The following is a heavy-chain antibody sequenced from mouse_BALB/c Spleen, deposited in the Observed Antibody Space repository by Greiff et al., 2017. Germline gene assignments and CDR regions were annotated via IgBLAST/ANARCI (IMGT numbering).Heavy chain of an antibody. CDR1: GYSITSDYA. D-gene: IGHD1-2*01. CDR2: ISYSGST. CDR3: ARIHYYGYGYFDV. V-gene: IGHV3-2*02. J-gene: IGHJ1*01. Sequence: EVKLQESGPGLVKPSQSLSLTCTVTGYSITSDYAWNWIRQFPGNKLEWMGYISYSGSTSYNPSLKSRISITRDTSKNQFFLQLNSETTEDTATYYCARIHYYGYGYFDVWGAGTTVTVSS.